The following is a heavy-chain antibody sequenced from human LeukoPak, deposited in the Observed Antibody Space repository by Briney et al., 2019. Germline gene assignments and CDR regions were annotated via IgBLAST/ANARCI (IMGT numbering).Heavy chain of an antibody. CDR2: IIPIFGTA. CDR1: GGTFSSYA. J-gene: IGHJ3*01. Sequence: ASVKVSCKASGGTFSSYAISWVRQAPGQGLEWMGGIIPIFGTANYAQKFQGRVTITADESTSTAYMGLSSLRSEDTAVYYCARVGGSSLITWGQGTMVTVSS. CDR3: ARVGGSSLIT. D-gene: IGHD3-10*01. V-gene: IGHV1-69*01.